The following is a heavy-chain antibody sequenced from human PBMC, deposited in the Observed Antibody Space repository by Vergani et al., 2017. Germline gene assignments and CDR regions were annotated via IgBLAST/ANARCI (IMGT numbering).Heavy chain of an antibody. CDR1: GFTFNSYS. J-gene: IGHJ5*02. V-gene: IGHV3-21*04. CDR3: GRKQSPASLMDKPIDI. CDR2: ISWDGGST. D-gene: IGHD1/OR15-1a*01. Sequence: EVQLVESGGGLVKPGGSLRLSCAASGFTFNSYSMNWVRQAPGKGLEWVSLISWDGGSTYYADSVKGRFTISRDNTKNLLILQMKTLKVDDTATYYCGRKQSPASLMDKPIDIWGQGTLVTVSS.